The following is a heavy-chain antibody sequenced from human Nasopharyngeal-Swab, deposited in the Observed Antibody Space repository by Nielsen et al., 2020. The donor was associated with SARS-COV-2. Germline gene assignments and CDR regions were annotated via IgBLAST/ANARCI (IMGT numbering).Heavy chain of an antibody. CDR1: GFTFGSHD. J-gene: IGHJ4*02. CDR3: ARGRGGYYNLDY. D-gene: IGHD3-9*01. CDR2: IDTAGEA. V-gene: IGHV3-13*01. Sequence: GGSLRLSCAASGFTFGSHDIHWVRQPTGKGLEWVSGIDTAGEAYYADSVNGRYTISREDVKSFLYLQMNSLRVEDSGVYYCARGRGGYYNLDYWGQGTPVTVSP.